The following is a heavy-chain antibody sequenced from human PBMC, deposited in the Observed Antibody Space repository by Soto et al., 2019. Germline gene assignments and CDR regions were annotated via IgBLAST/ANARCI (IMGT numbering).Heavy chain of an antibody. CDR1: GFSVSSNY. V-gene: IGHV3-66*01. J-gene: IGHJ1*01. CDR2: IYDVGST. CDR3: ARGYCIGDSCKYFHR. D-gene: IGHD2-15*01. Sequence: EVQLVESGGDLVQPGGSLRLSCAASGFSVSSNYMSWVRQAPGKGPEWVSVIYDVGSTYYADSMKGRFTISRDNSKNTLYLQMNNLRVEDTAVYYCARGYCIGDSCKYFHRWARAPWSPSP.